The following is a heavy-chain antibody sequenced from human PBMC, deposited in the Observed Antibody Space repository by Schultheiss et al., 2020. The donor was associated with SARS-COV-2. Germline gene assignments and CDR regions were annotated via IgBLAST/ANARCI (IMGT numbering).Heavy chain of an antibody. CDR3: ARKGYGDYVGDYYYYGMDV. D-gene: IGHD4-17*01. CDR2: IIPIFGTA. J-gene: IGHJ6*02. Sequence: SVKVSCKASGGTFSSYAISWVRQAPGQGLEWMGGIIPIFGTANYAQKLQGRVTITADESTSTAYMELSSLRSEDTAVYYCARKGYGDYVGDYYYYGMDVWGQGTTVTVSS. V-gene: IGHV1-69*13. CDR1: GGTFSSYA.